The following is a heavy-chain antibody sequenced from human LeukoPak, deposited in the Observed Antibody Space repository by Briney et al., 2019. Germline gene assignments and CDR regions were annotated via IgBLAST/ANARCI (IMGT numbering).Heavy chain of an antibody. D-gene: IGHD3-3*01. J-gene: IGHJ4*02. CDR2: ISYDGSNK. CDR1: GFTFSSYG. V-gene: IGHV3-30*18. Sequence: PGGSLRLSCAASGFTFSSYGMHWVRQAPGKGLEWVAVISYDGSNKYYADSVKGRFTISRDNSKNTLYLQMNSLRAEDTAVYYCAKDLVRGCDFWSGSPLEYWGQGTLVTVSS. CDR3: AKDLVRGCDFWSGSPLEY.